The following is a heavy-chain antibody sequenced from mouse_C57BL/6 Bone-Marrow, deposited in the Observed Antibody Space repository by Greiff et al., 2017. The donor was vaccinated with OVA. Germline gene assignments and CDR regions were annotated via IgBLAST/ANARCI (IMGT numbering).Heavy chain of an antibody. CDR2: ISSGGDYI. CDR1: GFTFSSYA. D-gene: IGHD1-1*01. J-gene: IGHJ1*03. Sequence: EVQGVESGEGLVKPGGSLKLSCAASGFTFSSYAMSWVRQTPEKRLEWVAYISSGGDYIYYADTVKGRFTISRDNARKTLYLKMSSRKSEDTAMYYCTRFYCYGSSYGYWYFDVWGTGTTVTVSS. V-gene: IGHV5-9-1*02. CDR3: TRFYCYGSSYGYWYFDV.